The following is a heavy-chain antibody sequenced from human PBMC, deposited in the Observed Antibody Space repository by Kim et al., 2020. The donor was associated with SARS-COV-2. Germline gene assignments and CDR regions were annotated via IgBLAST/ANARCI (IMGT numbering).Heavy chain of an antibody. CDR3: AKARGDGYNYDAFDM. CDR1: GFTFDDYA. D-gene: IGHD1-1*01. CDR2: ISWNINSV. J-gene: IGHJ3*02. V-gene: IGHV3-9*01. Sequence: GGSLRLSCAGSGFTFDDYAMHWVRQVPGKGLEWVSRISWNINSVDYADSVKGRFTISRDNAKKSLYLQMNSLRAKDTALYYCAKARGDGYNYDAFDMWGQGEMVTVSP.